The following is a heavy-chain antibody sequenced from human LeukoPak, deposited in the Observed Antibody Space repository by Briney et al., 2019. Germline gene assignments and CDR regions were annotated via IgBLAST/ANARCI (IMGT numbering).Heavy chain of an antibody. J-gene: IGHJ4*02. CDR1: GYTFTVYY. Sequence: ASVKVSFTSSGYTFTVYYMHWVRQAPGQGLEWMGWIDPNSGGTTFAQKFQGRVTMTRDTSISTVYMELSRLRSDDTAVFYCARGNIGCYYTCWGQGTLVTVSS. V-gene: IGHV1-2*02. D-gene: IGHD1-26*01. CDR3: ARGNIGCYYTC. CDR2: IDPNSGGT.